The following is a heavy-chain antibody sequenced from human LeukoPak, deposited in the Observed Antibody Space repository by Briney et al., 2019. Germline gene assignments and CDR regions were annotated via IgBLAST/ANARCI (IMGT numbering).Heavy chain of an antibody. CDR2: IYYSGST. CDR3: ARDVSGWPPAPHFDY. D-gene: IGHD6-19*01. J-gene: IGHJ4*02. Sequence: PSETLSLTCTVSGGSISSYYWSWIRQPPGKGLEWIGYIYYSGSTNYNPSLKSRVTISVDTSKNQFSLKLSPVTAADTAVYYCARDVSGWPPAPHFDYWGQGTLVTVSS. CDR1: GGSISSYY. V-gene: IGHV4-59*01.